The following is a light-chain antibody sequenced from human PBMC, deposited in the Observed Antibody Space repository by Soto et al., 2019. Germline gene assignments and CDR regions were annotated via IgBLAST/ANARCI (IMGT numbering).Light chain of an antibody. Sequence: EIVLTQSPGTLSLSPGERATLSCRASQSISNNYLAWYQQKPAQAPRLLIYGASTRATGIPDRFSGSGSGTDFTLTITRLEPEDFAVYYCQQYGSSPSWTFGQGTKVEIK. CDR2: GAS. CDR1: QSISNNY. CDR3: QQYGSSPSWT. J-gene: IGKJ1*01. V-gene: IGKV3-20*01.